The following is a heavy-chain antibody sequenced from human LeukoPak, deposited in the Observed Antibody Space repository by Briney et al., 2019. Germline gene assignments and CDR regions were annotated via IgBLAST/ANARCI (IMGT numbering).Heavy chain of an antibody. Sequence: AASVKVSCKASGYTFTGSGISWVRQAPGQGLEWMGWISAYNGNTNYAQKLQGRVTMTTDTSTSTAYMELRSLRSDDTAVYYCARGGYYDSSGYYYPSNSPFDYWGQGTLVTVSS. CDR1: GYTFTGSG. D-gene: IGHD3-22*01. V-gene: IGHV1-18*01. CDR3: ARGGYYDSSGYYYPSNSPFDY. J-gene: IGHJ4*02. CDR2: ISAYNGNT.